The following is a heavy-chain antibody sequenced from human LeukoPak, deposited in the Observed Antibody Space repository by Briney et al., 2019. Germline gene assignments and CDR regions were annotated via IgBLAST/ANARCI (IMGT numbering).Heavy chain of an antibody. Sequence: GGSLRLSCAASGFTFSSYAMSWVRQAPGKGLEWVSAISGSGGSTYYANSVKGRFTISRDNSKNTLYLQMNSLRAEDTAVYYWGRDLDAGKECGFDIGGKGKRIPVSA. V-gene: IGHV3-23*01. D-gene: IGHD4-23*01. CDR2: ISGSGGST. J-gene: IGHJ3*02. CDR1: GFTFSSYA. CDR3: GRDLDAGKECGFDI.